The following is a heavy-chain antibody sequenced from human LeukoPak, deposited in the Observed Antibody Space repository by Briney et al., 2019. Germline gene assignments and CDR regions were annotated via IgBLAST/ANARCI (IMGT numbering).Heavy chain of an antibody. D-gene: IGHD3-10*01. CDR1: TFTFSDYW. Sequence: GGSLRLSCATSTFTFSDYWMSWVRQTPGKGLEWVANIREDGSEKYYVDSVKGRFTISRDNAKNSLYLQMNSLRAEDTAIYYCARVDRFGESTPYFDDWGQGTLLTVSS. J-gene: IGHJ4*02. V-gene: IGHV3-7*01. CDR3: ARVDRFGESTPYFDD. CDR2: IREDGSEK.